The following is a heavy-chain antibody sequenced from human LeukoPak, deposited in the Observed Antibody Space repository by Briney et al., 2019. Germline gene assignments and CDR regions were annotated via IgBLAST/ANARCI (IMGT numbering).Heavy chain of an antibody. CDR3: ARDLYYYDSGGYYRDLDF. CDR1: GYTFTGYY. V-gene: IGHV1-2*02. J-gene: IGHJ4*02. D-gene: IGHD3-22*01. CDR2: INPNSGGT. Sequence: ASVKVSCKASGYTFTGYYMHRVRQAPGQGLEWTGWINPNSGGTNYAQKFQGRVTMTRDTSISTAYMELSRLRSDDTAVYYCARDLYYYDSGGYYRDLDFWGQGTLVTVSS.